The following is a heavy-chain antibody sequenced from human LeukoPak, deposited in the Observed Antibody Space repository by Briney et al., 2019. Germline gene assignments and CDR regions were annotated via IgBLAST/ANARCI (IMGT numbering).Heavy chain of an antibody. CDR2: IYYSGST. CDR3: ARYPGGDY. J-gene: IGHJ4*02. V-gene: IGHV4-28*01. CDR1: GYSISSSNW. D-gene: IGHD3-10*01. Sequence: SETLSLTCAVSGYSISSSNWWGWIRQPPGKGLEWIGYIYYSGSTYHNPSLKSRVTMSVDTSKNQFSLKLSSVTAADTAVYYCARYPGGDYWGQGTLVTVSS.